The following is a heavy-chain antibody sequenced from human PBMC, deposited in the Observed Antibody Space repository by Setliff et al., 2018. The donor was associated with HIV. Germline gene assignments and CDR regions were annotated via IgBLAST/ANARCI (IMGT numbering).Heavy chain of an antibody. Sequence: SETLSLTCAVSGGSVSSDSSYWSWIRQFPGKGLEWIGEINHTGNTQCNPSLKSRVTMSEETSKNQFSLKLKSVTAADTAIYFCARGKGGLVGPAEFDYWGPGTLVTVSS. V-gene: IGHV4-34*01. CDR1: GGSVSSDSSY. CDR2: INHTGNT. J-gene: IGHJ4*02. D-gene: IGHD1-26*01. CDR3: ARGKGGLVGPAEFDY.